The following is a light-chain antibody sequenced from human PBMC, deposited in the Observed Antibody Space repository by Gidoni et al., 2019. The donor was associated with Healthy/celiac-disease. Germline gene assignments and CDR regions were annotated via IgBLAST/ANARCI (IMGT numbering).Light chain of an antibody. J-gene: IGKJ1*01. CDR2: GAS. Sequence: EIVFTQSPGTLSLSPGERATLSCRASQSVSSSYLAWYQQKPGQAPRPLIYGASSRATGIPDRFSGSGSGTDFTLTISRLEPEDFAVYYCQQYGTFGQXTKVEIK. CDR1: QSVSSSY. CDR3: QQYGT. V-gene: IGKV3-20*01.